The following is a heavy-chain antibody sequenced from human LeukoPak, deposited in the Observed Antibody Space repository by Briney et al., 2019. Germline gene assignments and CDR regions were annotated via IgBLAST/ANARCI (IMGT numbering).Heavy chain of an antibody. CDR3: ARLGTGYCSSTSCEETY. V-gene: IGHV3-43*01. J-gene: IGHJ4*02. Sequence: GGSLRLSCGASGFTFDDYTMHWVRQRPGKSLEWVSLITWNGGTTYYSDSVKGRFIISRDNTKNSLFLQMNSLRTEDTALYFCARLGTGYCSSTSCEETYWGRGTRVPVSS. D-gene: IGHD2-2*03. CDR2: ITWNGGTT. CDR1: GFTFDDYT.